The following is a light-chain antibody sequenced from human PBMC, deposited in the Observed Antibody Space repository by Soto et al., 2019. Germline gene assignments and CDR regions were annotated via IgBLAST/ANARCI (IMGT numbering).Light chain of an antibody. CDR3: TSYTSSSIRV. CDR1: SSDVGSYNY. V-gene: IGLV2-14*01. J-gene: IGLJ3*02. CDR2: EVS. Sequence: QPVLTQPASMSGSPGQSITISCTGTSSDVGSYNYVSWYQQHPGKAPKLMIYEVSNRPSGVSNRFSGSKSGNTASLTISGLQAEDEADYYCTSYTSSSIRVFGGGTKVTVL.